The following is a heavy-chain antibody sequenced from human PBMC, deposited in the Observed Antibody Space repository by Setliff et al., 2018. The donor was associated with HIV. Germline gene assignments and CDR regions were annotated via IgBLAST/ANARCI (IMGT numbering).Heavy chain of an antibody. D-gene: IGHD6-25*01. CDR2: IQHSGRT. V-gene: IGHV4-34*01. J-gene: IGHJ4*02. CDR3: ARYSPRGYTLTGPY. CDR1: GGSFSGYC. Sequence: PSETLSLTCAVYGGSFSGYCWSWIRQPPGKGLEWIGEIQHSGRTNYNQSLKSRVTTSVDTSKNQFSLRLSSVTAADTAVYYCARYSPRGYTLTGPYWGQGTLVTVSS.